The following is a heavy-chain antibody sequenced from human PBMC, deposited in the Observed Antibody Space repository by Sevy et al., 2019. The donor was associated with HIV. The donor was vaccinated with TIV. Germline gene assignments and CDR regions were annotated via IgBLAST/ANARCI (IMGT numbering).Heavy chain of an antibody. Sequence: ASVKVSCKASGGTFSSYAISWVRQAPGQGLEWMGGIIPIFGTANYAQKFQGRVTITADESTSTAYMELSSLRSEDTAVYYCARDGGPVAGRFDYWGQGTLVTVSS. D-gene: IGHD6-19*01. V-gene: IGHV1-69*13. CDR2: IIPIFGTA. J-gene: IGHJ4*02. CDR1: GGTFSSYA. CDR3: ARDGGPVAGRFDY.